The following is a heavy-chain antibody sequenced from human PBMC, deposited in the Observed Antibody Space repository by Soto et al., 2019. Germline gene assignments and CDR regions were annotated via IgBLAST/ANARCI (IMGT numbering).Heavy chain of an antibody. V-gene: IGHV4-59*12. CDR3: ARDPHDTSAVDAFDL. Sequence: PSETLSLTCTVSGGSISSYYWSWIRQPPGKGLEWIGYIYHSGSTYYNPSLKSRVTMSIDKSKNQFSLKLSSVTAADTAVYYCARDPHDTSAVDAFDLWGQGTMVTVSS. CDR1: GGSISSYY. D-gene: IGHD3-22*01. CDR2: IYHSGST. J-gene: IGHJ3*01.